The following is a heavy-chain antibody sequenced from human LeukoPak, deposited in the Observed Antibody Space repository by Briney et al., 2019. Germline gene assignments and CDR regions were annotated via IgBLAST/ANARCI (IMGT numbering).Heavy chain of an antibody. Sequence: PSETLSLTCTVSGGSISPYYWSWIRQPPGKGLEWIGYIYYSGSTNYNPSLKSRVTISVDTSKNQFSLKLSSVTAADTAVYYCARVRSIAARRTFDYWGQGTLVTVSS. CDR2: IYYSGST. J-gene: IGHJ4*02. V-gene: IGHV4-59*01. CDR1: GGSISPYY. D-gene: IGHD6-6*01. CDR3: ARVRSIAARRTFDY.